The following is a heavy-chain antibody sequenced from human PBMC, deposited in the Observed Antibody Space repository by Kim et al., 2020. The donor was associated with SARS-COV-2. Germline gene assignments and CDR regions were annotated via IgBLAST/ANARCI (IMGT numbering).Heavy chain of an antibody. CDR2: IYYSGST. CDR3: ARDLGGFDY. V-gene: IGHV4-61*01. Sequence: SETLSLTCTVSGGSVSSGNYYWSWIRQPPGKGLEWIGYIYYSGSTNYNPSLKSRVTISVDTSKNQFSLKLSSVTAADTAVYYCARDLGGFDYWGQGTLVTVSS. CDR1: GGSVSSGNYY. J-gene: IGHJ4*02. D-gene: IGHD7-27*01.